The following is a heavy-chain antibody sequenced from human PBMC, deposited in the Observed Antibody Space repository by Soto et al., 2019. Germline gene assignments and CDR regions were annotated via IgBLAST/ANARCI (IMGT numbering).Heavy chain of an antibody. D-gene: IGHD6-19*01. Sequence: EVQLLESGGGLVQPGGSLRLSCAASGFTFSSYAMSWVRQAPGQGLEWVSAISGSGGTTYYADSVKGRFTFSRDNSKNPLYLQMNSLRAEDTAVYYCAKTANGWFSAFDIWGQGKRVTVSS. CDR3: AKTANGWFSAFDI. V-gene: IGHV3-23*01. CDR1: GFTFSSYA. J-gene: IGHJ3*02. CDR2: ISGSGGTT.